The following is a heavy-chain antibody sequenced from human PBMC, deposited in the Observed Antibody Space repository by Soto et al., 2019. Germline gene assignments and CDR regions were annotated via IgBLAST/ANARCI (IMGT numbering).Heavy chain of an antibody. J-gene: IGHJ6*02. D-gene: IGHD5-18*01. CDR2: IYYSGST. CDR1: GGSISSGGYY. Sequence: QVQLQESGPGLVKPSQTLSLTCTVSGGSISSGGYYWSWIRQHPGKGLEWIGYIYYSGSTYYNPSLKSRVTISVDTSKNPFSLKLSSVTAADTAVYYCASRSYGFYYYGMDVWGQGTTVTVSS. CDR3: ASRSYGFYYYGMDV. V-gene: IGHV4-31*03.